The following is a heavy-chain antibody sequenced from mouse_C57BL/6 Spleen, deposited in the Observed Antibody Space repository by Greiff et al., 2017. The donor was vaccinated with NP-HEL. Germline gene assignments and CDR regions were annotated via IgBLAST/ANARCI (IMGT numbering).Heavy chain of an antibody. CDR1: GYTFTSYW. Sequence: QVQLQQPGAELVKPGASVKMSCKASGYTFTSYWITWVKQRPGQGLEWIGDIYPGSGSTNYNEKFKSKATLTVDTSSSTAYMQLSSLTSEDSAVYYCAKTRGSPSYWYFDVWGTGTTVTVSS. V-gene: IGHV1-55*01. D-gene: IGHD1-3*01. J-gene: IGHJ1*03. CDR3: AKTRGSPSYWYFDV. CDR2: IYPGSGST.